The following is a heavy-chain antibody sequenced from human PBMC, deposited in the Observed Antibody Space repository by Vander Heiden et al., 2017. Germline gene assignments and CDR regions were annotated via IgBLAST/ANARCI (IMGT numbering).Heavy chain of an antibody. V-gene: IGHV3-48*03. Sequence: EVQLVESGGGLVQPGGSLRLSCAASGFTFRSSQLNWVRQAPGKGLEWVSYISSSGSTIYYADSVKGRFTISRDNAKNSLYLQMNSLRAEDTAVYYCARAYYYDSSGYTRENWFDPWGQGTLVTVSS. CDR1: GFTFRSSQ. CDR2: ISSSGSTI. CDR3: ARAYYYDSSGYTRENWFDP. D-gene: IGHD3-22*01. J-gene: IGHJ5*02.